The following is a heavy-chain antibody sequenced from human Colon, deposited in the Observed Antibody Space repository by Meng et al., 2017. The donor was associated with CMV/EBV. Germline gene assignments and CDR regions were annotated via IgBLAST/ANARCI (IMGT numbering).Heavy chain of an antibody. J-gene: IGHJ4*02. CDR3: AKVSQGHRELWYFDY. CDR1: GFTFADYA. Sequence: GGSLRLSCAASGFTFADYAMHWVRQAPGKGLEWVSLISWDGDTTYYADSVKGRFTISRDNSKNSLYLQMNSLRAEDTALYYCAKVSQGHRELWYFDYWGQGTLVTVSS. V-gene: IGHV3-43D*03. CDR2: ISWDGDTT. D-gene: IGHD3-16*01.